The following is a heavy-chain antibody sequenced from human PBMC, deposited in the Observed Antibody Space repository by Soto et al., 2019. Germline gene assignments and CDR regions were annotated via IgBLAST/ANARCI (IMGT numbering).Heavy chain of an antibody. J-gene: IGHJ6*03. CDR2: IWYDGSNK. D-gene: IGHD6-13*01. Sequence: GGSLRLSCAASGFTFSSYGMHWVRQAPGKGLEWVAVIWYDGSNKYYADSVKGRFTISRDNSKNTLYLQMNSLRAEDTAVYYCASQYSSSWYYNYYYYMDVWGKGTTVNVSS. CDR1: GFTFSSYG. V-gene: IGHV3-33*01. CDR3: ASQYSSSWYYNYYYYMDV.